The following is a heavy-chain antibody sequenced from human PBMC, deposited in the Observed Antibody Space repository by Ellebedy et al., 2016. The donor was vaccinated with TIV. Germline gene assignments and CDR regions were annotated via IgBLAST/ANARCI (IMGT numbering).Heavy chain of an antibody. CDR2: INHSGRT. D-gene: IGHD4-17*01. Sequence: SETLSLTXAVSGGSFSGYYWSWIRQPPGKGLEWIWEINHSGRTNYNPSPKSRVTISVDTSKNQFSLKLSSVTAADTAVYYCRRDDYGDYGGLYYYYGMDVWGQGTTVTVSS. CDR3: RRDDYGDYGGLYYYYGMDV. CDR1: GGSFSGYY. J-gene: IGHJ6*02. V-gene: IGHV4-34*01.